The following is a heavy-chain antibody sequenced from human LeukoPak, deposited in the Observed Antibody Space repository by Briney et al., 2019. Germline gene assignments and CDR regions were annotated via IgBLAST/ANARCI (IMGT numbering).Heavy chain of an antibody. D-gene: IGHD5-18*01. CDR3: AKSGQLWPREYDY. CDR1: GFTFSNYG. Sequence: GGSLRLSCAASGFTFSNYGITWVRQAPGKGLEWVSAISGSGGSTYYADSVKGRFTISRDNSKNTLYLQMNSLRAEDTAVYYCAKSGQLWPREYDYWGQGTLVTVSS. J-gene: IGHJ4*02. V-gene: IGHV3-23*01. CDR2: ISGSGGST.